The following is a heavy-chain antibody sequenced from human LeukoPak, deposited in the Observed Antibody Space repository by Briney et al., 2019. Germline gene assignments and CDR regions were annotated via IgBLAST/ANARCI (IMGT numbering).Heavy chain of an antibody. CDR2: ISSGGST. CDR1: GFTVSTNY. CDR3: ARGSTSCSFCLDP. V-gene: IGHV3-66*01. Sequence: PGGSLRLSCAASGFTVSTNYMSWVRQAPGKGLEWVSVISSGGSTYYADSVKGRFTISRDTSKNTLYLQMNSLRANDTAVYYCARGSTSCSFCLDPWGQGTLVTVSS. D-gene: IGHD2-2*01. J-gene: IGHJ5*02.